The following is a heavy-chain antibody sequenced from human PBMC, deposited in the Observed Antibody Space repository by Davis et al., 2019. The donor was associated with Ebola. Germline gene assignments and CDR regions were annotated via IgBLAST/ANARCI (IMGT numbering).Heavy chain of an antibody. CDR2: ISYDGRNK. D-gene: IGHD5-12*01. CDR1: GFTFTTYG. J-gene: IGHJ4*02. V-gene: IGHV3-30*18. Sequence: GESLKISCTASGFTFTTYGMNWVRQAPGKGLERVAVISYDGRNKYYADSVKGRFTISRDNSKNTLSLQMNSLRAEDTAVYYCAKDHRFVVASVTGLDHWGQGTLVTVSS. CDR3: AKDHRFVVASVTGLDH.